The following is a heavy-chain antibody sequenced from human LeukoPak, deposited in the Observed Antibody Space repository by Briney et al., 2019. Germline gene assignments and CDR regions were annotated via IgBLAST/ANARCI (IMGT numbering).Heavy chain of an antibody. V-gene: IGHV3-30-3*01. CDR3: ARVSYSSSSGDAFDI. Sequence: PGGSLRLSCAASGFTFSSYAMHWVRQAPGKGLEWVAVISYDGSNKYYADSVKGRFTISRDNSKNTLYLQMNSPRAEDTAVYYCARVSYSSSSGDAFDIWGQGTMVTVSS. CDR2: ISYDGSNK. D-gene: IGHD6-6*01. CDR1: GFTFSSYA. J-gene: IGHJ3*02.